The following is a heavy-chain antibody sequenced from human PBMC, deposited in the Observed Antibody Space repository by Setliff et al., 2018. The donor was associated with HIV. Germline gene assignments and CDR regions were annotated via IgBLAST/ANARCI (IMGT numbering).Heavy chain of an antibody. CDR2: VTGNGART. J-gene: IGHJ4*02. CDR1: GFTFSNYV. D-gene: IGHD6-19*01. CDR3: ATDPSGWYPY. V-gene: IGHV3-23*01. Sequence: GGSLRLSCAASGFTFSNYVMTWVRQAPGKGLEWVSSVTGNGARTFYADSVKGRFTISRDTSKNTMYLQKSSLRAEDTAVYYCATDPSGWYPYWGQGTLVTAPQ.